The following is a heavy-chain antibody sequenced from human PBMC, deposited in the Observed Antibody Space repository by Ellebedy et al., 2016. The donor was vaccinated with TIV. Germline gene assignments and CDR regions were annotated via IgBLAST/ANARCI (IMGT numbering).Heavy chain of an antibody. CDR2: ITGNGATA. V-gene: IGHV3-23*01. D-gene: IGHD3-10*01. CDR1: GFTFNIYA. CDR3: AKDRPNHYGPGDYYTRGGDC. J-gene: IGHJ4*02. Sequence: GESLKISCAASGFTFNIYAMSWVRQIPGKGLEWVSSITGNGATAFYVDSVRGRFTISRDNSKNTLYLQLNSLRAEDTAIYYCAKDRPNHYGPGDYYTRGGDCWGQGILVTVSS.